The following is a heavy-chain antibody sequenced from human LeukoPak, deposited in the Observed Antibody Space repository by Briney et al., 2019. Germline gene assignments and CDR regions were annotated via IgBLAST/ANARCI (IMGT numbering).Heavy chain of an antibody. CDR3: ARGRPPYDYGSGNLDY. V-gene: IGHV4-34*01. CDR2: INHSGST. D-gene: IGHD3-10*01. J-gene: IGHJ4*02. Sequence: SETLSLTCAVYGGSFSGYYWSWIRQPPGKGLEWIGEINHSGSTNYNPSLKSRVTISVDTSKNQFSLKLSSVTAADTAVYYCARGRPPYDYGSGNLDYWGEGTLVTVSS. CDR1: GGSFSGYY.